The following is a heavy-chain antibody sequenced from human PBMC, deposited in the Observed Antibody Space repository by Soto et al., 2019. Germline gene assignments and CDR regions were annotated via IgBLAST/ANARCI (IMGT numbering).Heavy chain of an antibody. V-gene: IGHV5-51*01. CDR1: GYSFTSYW. J-gene: IGHJ4*02. CDR3: GRIRTTVVARDFDY. Sequence: PGESLKISCKGSGYSFTSYWIGWVRQMPGKGLEWMGIIYPGGSDIRYSPSFQGQVTISADKSISTAYLQWSSLRASDTAMYYCGRIRTTVVARDFDYWGQGTLVTVSS. CDR2: IYPGGSDI. D-gene: IGHD2-15*01.